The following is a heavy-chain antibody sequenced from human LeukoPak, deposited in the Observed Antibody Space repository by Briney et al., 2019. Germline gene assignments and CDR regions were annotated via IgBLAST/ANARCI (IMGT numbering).Heavy chain of an antibody. CDR2: IYPGDSET. Sequence: GESLKISCKGSGYSFTNYWIAWVRQMPGKGLEWMGIIYPGDSETKYSPSFQGQVTISVDRSISTAYMQWSSLKASDTAMYYCARQRSYYDSSGYYYAFDIWGQGTMVTVSS. CDR1: GYSFTNYW. CDR3: ARQRSYYDSSGYYYAFDI. J-gene: IGHJ3*02. V-gene: IGHV5-51*01. D-gene: IGHD3-22*01.